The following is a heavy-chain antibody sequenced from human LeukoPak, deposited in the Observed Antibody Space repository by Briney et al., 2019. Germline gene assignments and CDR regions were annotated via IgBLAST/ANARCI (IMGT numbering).Heavy chain of an antibody. CDR3: AKDSLHWFDP. CDR2: ISSSGGST. V-gene: IGHV3-23*01. J-gene: IGHJ5*02. Sequence: QPGGSLRLSCAASGFTFNNYAMTWVRQAPGKGLEWVSLISSSGGSTYYADSVKGRFTISRDNSKNTLYLQMSSLRVEDTAIYYCAKDSLHWFDPWGQGTLVTVSS. CDR1: GFTFNNYA.